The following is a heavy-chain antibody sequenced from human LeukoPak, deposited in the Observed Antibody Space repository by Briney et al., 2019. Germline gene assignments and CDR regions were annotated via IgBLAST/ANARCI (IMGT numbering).Heavy chain of an antibody. CDR3: ARDRGLMVRGVISQYYMDV. Sequence: ASVKVSCKASGYTFTSYYIHWVQQAPGQGLEWMGIINPRGGSTSYTQKFQGRVTLTRDMSTSTVYMELSSLRSEDTAVYFCARDRGLMVRGVISQYYMDVWGKGTTVTVSS. CDR2: INPRGGST. CDR1: GYTFTSYY. J-gene: IGHJ6*03. V-gene: IGHV1-46*01. D-gene: IGHD3-10*01.